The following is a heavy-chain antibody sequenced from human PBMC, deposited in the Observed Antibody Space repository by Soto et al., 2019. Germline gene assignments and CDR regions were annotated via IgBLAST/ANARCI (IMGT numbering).Heavy chain of an antibody. V-gene: IGHV3-11*01. Sequence: QVQLVESGGGLVKPGGSLRLSCAVSGFTFSDYYMNWIRQAPGKGLEWVSIISGGGTIIYYAASVKGRFTITRDNAKNSLFLQMNSLRAEDPAVYDCATQGGYGDYSRDYWGQGTLVIVCS. J-gene: IGHJ4*02. CDR3: ATQGGYGDYSRDY. CDR2: ISGGGTII. D-gene: IGHD4-17*01. CDR1: GFTFSDYY.